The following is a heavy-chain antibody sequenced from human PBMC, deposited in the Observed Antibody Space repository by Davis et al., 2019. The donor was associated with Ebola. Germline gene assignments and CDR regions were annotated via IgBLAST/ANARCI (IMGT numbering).Heavy chain of an antibody. CDR2: IVVGSGNT. CDR1: GFTFTSSA. CDR3: AAERGRDSGSYY. D-gene: IGHD1-26*01. V-gene: IGHV1-58*01. Sequence: SVKVSCKASGFTFTSSAVQWVRQARGQRLEWIGWIVVGSGNTNYAQKFQERVTITRDMSTSTAYMELSSLRSEDTAVYYCAAERGRDSGSYYWGQGTLVTVSS. J-gene: IGHJ4*02.